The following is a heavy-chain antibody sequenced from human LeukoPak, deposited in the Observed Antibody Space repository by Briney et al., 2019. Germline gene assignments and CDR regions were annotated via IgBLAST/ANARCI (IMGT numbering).Heavy chain of an antibody. CDR3: ARLSLLFEDY. J-gene: IGHJ4*02. D-gene: IGHD2-21*01. V-gene: IGHV4-39*07. CDR2: IYYSGST. Sequence: SETLSLTCTVSGGSVSSSSYYWGWIRQPPGKGLEWIGSIYYSGSTYYNPSLKSRVTISVDTSKNQFSLKLSSVTAADTAVYYCARLSLLFEDYWGQGTLVTVSS. CDR1: GGSVSSSSYY.